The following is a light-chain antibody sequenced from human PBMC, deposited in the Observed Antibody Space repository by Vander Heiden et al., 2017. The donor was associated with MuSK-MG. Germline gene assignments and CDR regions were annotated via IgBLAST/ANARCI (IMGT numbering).Light chain of an antibody. CDR2: DAS. J-gene: IGKJ1*01. CDR3: QQYNTYPST. Sequence: GDRVTITCRASQSISSWLAWYQQKPGKAPKLLIYDASSLESGVPSRFSGSGFGTEFTLTISSLQPDDIAAYYCQQYNTYPSTFGQGTKVEIK. CDR1: QSISSW. V-gene: IGKV1-5*01.